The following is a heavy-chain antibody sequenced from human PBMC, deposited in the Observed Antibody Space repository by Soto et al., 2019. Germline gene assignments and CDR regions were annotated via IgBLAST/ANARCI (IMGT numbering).Heavy chain of an antibody. Sequence: EVQLLESGGDLVQPGGSLRLSCVASGLTFRHYAMSWVRQAPGKGLEWVSVISGNGDTYYADSVKGRFTISRDNSKNTLYLQMNSLRAEDTALYYCASDVDYWGQGTLVTVSS. CDR2: ISGNGDT. CDR1: GLTFRHYA. D-gene: IGHD2-21*02. CDR3: ASDVDY. V-gene: IGHV3-23*01. J-gene: IGHJ4*02.